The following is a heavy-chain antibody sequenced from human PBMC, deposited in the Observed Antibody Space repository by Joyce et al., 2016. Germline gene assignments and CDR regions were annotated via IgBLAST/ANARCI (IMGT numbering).Heavy chain of an antibody. CDR2: IYYSGST. Sequence: QVQLQESGPGLVKPSQTLSLTCTVSGGSIRDGIYYWSWIRQHPGKGLEWIGYIYYSGSTFYNPSLKSRITISIDTSKNHFSLRLSSVTAADTAVYYCARAAVIRDWYYGMDVWGQGTTVTVSS. CDR3: ARAAVIRDWYYGMDV. J-gene: IGHJ6*02. V-gene: IGHV4-31*03. D-gene: IGHD3/OR15-3a*01. CDR1: GGSIRDGIYY.